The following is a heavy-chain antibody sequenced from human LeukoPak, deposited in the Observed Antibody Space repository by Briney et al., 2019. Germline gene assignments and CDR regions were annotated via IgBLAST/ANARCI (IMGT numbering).Heavy chain of an antibody. J-gene: IGHJ4*02. D-gene: IGHD4-23*01. V-gene: IGHV4-34*01. CDR2: IYYSGST. CDR3: ARLGYGGVYFDY. Sequence: SETLSLTCAVYGGSFSGYYWSWIRHPPGKGLEWIGSIYYSGSTYYNPSLKSRVTISVDTSKNQFSLKLSSVTAADTAVYYCARLGYGGVYFDYWGQGTLVTVSS. CDR1: GGSFSGYY.